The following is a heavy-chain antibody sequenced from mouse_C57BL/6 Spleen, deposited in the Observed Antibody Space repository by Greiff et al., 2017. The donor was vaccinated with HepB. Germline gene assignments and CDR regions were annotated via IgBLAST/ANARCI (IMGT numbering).Heavy chain of an antibody. V-gene: IGHV1-82*01. Sequence: QVQLKESGPELVKPGASVKISCKASGYAFSSSWMNWVKQRPGKGLEWIGRIYPGDGDTNYNGKFKGKATLTADKSSSTAYMQLSSLTSEDSAVYFCAREGAYITTVVAPGYFDVWGTGTTVTVSS. D-gene: IGHD1-1*01. J-gene: IGHJ1*03. CDR1: GYAFSSSW. CDR2: IYPGDGDT. CDR3: AREGAYITTVVAPGYFDV.